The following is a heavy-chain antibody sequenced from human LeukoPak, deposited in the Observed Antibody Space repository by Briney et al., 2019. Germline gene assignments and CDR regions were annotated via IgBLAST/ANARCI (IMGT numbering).Heavy chain of an antibody. V-gene: IGHV4-34*01. CDR2: INHSGST. Sequence: SETLSLTCAVYGGSFSGYYWSWIRQPPGKGLEWIGEINHSGSTNYNPSLKSRVTISVDTSKNQFSLKLSSVTAVDTAVYYCARTIVVVPATPRGSVWFDPWGQGTLVTVSS. CDR3: ARTIVVVPATPRGSVWFDP. CDR1: GGSFSGYY. D-gene: IGHD2-21*02. J-gene: IGHJ5*02.